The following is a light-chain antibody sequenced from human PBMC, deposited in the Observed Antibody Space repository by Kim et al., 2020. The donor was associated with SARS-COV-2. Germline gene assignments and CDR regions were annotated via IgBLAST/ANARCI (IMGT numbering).Light chain of an antibody. Sequence: SPGESATRSGRASQSISSYLAWDQQKPGQAPRLLIYDASNRATGIPARFSGGGCGTDFTLTISSLEPEDFAVYYCQQRSNRPPYSFGQGTKVDIK. CDR2: DAS. J-gene: IGKJ2*03. CDR1: QSISSY. V-gene: IGKV3-11*01. CDR3: QQRSNRPPYS.